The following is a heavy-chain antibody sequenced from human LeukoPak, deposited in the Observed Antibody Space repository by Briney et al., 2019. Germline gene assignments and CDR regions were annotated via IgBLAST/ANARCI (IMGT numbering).Heavy chain of an antibody. J-gene: IGHJ3*02. V-gene: IGHV5-51*01. CDR3: ASSPAVAGDVGAFDI. Sequence: GESLKISCKGSGYSFTSYWIGWVRQMPGKGLEWMGIIYPGDSDTRYSPSFQGQVTISADKSISTAYLQWSSLKASDTAMYHCASSPAVAGDVGAFDIWGQGTMVTVSS. CDR2: IYPGDSDT. D-gene: IGHD6-19*01. CDR1: GYSFTSYW.